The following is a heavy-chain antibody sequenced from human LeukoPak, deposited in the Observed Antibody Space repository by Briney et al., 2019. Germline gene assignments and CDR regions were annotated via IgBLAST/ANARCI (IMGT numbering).Heavy chain of an antibody. V-gene: IGHV3-66*01. D-gene: IGHD4-17*01. CDR1: GFTVSSNY. Sequence: GGSLRLSCAASGFTVSSNYMSWVRQAPGKGLEWVSVIYSGGSTYYADSVKGRFTISRDNSKNTLYLLMNSLRAEDTAVYYCARAGDYGDHFDYWGQGTLVTVSS. CDR3: ARAGDYGDHFDY. J-gene: IGHJ4*02. CDR2: IYSGGST.